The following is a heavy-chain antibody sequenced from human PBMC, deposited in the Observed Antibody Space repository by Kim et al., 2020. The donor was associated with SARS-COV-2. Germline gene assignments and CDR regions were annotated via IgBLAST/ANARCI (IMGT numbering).Heavy chain of an antibody. V-gene: IGHV1-2*02. J-gene: IGHJ4*02. D-gene: IGHD6-13*01. Sequence: YAQKFQGRVTMTRDKASSTAYMELSRLRSDDTAVYYCAREEIAAAGRHFDYWGQGTLVTVSS. CDR3: AREEIAAAGRHFDY.